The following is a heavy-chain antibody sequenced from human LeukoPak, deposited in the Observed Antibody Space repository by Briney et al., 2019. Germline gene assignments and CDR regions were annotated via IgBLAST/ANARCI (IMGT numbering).Heavy chain of an antibody. CDR2: ISSSSSTI. CDR3: ASLYGSGPNWFDP. J-gene: IGHJ5*02. V-gene: IGHV3-48*01. CDR1: GFTFSSYG. Sequence: HPGGSLRLSCAASGFTFSSYGMSWVRQAPGKGLEWVSYISSSSSTIYYADSVKGRFTISRDNAKNSLYLEMNSLRAEDTAVYYCASLYGSGPNWFDPWGQGTLVTVSS. D-gene: IGHD3-10*01.